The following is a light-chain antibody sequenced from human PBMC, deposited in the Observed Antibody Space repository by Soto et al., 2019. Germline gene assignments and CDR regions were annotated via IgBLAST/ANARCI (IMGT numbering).Light chain of an antibody. Sequence: QSVLTQPASVSGSPGQSITISCTGTSSDVGGYNYVSWYRQHPGEAPKLMIYDVSNRPSGISNRFSGSKLGNTASLTFSGLQAGDGADYYCSQYTSNGGGFFGSGTKATAL. CDR3: SQYTSNGGGF. CDR2: DVS. CDR1: SSDVGGYNY. J-gene: IGLJ1*01. V-gene: IGLV2-14*01.